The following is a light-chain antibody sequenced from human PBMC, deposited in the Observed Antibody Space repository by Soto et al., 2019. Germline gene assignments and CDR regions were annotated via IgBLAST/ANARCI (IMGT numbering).Light chain of an antibody. J-gene: IGLJ1*01. CDR1: SSDVGGYDY. V-gene: IGLV2-14*01. CDR2: EVN. Sequence: QSVLTQPASVSGSPGQSITISCTGTSSDVGGYDYVSWYQLHPGKAPKLMVFEVNNRPSGVSYRFSGSKSGNTASLTISGLQAEDEADYYCSSYTSSSTLLVFGTGTKVTVL. CDR3: SSYTSSSTLLV.